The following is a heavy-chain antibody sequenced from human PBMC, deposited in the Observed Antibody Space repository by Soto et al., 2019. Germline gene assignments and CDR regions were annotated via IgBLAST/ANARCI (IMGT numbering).Heavy chain of an antibody. CDR3: AKAKNDYNWDNRPPFDY. Sequence: PGGSLRLSCEASGFTLRNYAMAWVRQAPGKGLEWVSLISANDVGTYYAESVQTRFTISTDQSRNTVYLQMDSLRADDTAIYYCAKAKNDYNWDNRPPFDYWGQGTLVTAPQ. V-gene: IGHV3-23*01. J-gene: IGHJ4*02. D-gene: IGHD1-20*01. CDR2: ISANDVGT. CDR1: GFTLRNYA.